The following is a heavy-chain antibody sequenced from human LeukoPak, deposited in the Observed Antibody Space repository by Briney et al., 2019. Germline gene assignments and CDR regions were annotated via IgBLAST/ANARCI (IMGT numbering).Heavy chain of an antibody. CDR3: ARDERSTIFGVVFYYMDV. D-gene: IGHD3-3*01. CDR1: GFTFSSYS. CDR2: ISSSSSYI. J-gene: IGHJ6*03. V-gene: IGHV3-21*01. Sequence: GGSLRLSCAASGFTFSSYSMTWVRQAPGKGLEWVSSISSSSSYIYYADSVKGRFTISRDNAKNSLYLQMNSLRAEDTAVYYCARDERSTIFGVVFYYMDVWGKGTTVTVSS.